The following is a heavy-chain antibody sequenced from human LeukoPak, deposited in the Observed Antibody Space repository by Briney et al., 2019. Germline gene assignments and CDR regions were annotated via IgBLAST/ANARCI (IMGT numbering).Heavy chain of an antibody. CDR2: IYSSGTT. CDR1: GGPISSSNSY. Sequence: RSETLSLTCAVSGGPISSSNSYWGWVRQPPGKGLEWIGTIYSSGTTYYKSSLESRLTISVDTSKNRFSLKLTSATAADTGIYYCARQNADYYYYYMDVWGRGTTITVSS. D-gene: IGHD3-10*01. J-gene: IGHJ6*03. CDR3: ARQNADYYYYYMDV. V-gene: IGHV4-39*01.